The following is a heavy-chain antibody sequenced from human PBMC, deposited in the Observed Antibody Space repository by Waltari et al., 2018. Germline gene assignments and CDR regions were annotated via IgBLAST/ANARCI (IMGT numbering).Heavy chain of an antibody. CDR2: IKTDGSEK. J-gene: IGHJ6*02. CDR1: VFTLSNSW. Sequence: EVQLVESGGGLVQPVGSLRLSCEASVFTLSNSWMRWARQAPGKGLERVANIKTDGSEKYYVDSVKGRFTISRDNAKNSLYLQMNSLRAEDTAVYYCARDWPGNGMDVWGQGTTVTVSS. CDR3: ARDWPGNGMDV. V-gene: IGHV3-7*01.